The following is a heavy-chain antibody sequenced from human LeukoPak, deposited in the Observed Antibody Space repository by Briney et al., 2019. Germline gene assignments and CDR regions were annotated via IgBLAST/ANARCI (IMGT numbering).Heavy chain of an antibody. CDR1: RFTFDDHT. CDR3: AKSDHRGDGFNYDY. J-gene: IGHJ4*02. CDR2: ISRDGGTT. D-gene: IGHD5-24*01. Sequence: PGGSLRLSCAASRFTFDDHTMHWVRQPPGKGLEWVSLISRDGGTTYYAGSVKGRFTISRDNTKNSLYLEMNSLRTEDTALYYCAKSDHRGDGFNYDYWGQGTLVTVSS. V-gene: IGHV3-43*01.